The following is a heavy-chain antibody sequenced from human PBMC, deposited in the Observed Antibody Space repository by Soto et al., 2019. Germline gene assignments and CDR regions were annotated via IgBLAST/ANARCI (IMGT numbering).Heavy chain of an antibody. CDR2: INHSGST. D-gene: IGHD6-13*01. CDR3: AREGIAAAAGMDV. Sequence: GSLRLSCAASGFTFSSYSMNWIRQPPGKGLEWIGEINHSGSTNYNPSLKSRVTISVDTSKNQFSLKLSSVTAADTAVYYCAREGIAAAAGMDVWGQGTTVTVSS. J-gene: IGHJ6*02. CDR1: GFTFSSYS. V-gene: IGHV4-34*01.